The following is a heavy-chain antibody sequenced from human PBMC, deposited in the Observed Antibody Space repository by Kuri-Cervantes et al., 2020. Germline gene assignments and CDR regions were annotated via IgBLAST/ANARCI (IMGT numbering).Heavy chain of an antibody. Sequence: GESLKISCAASGFTFSSYAMSWVRQAPGKGLEWVSAISGSGGSTYYADSVKGRFTISRDNSKNTLYLQMNSLRAEDTAVYYCAKDPGYYDSSGYYYEYWHFDLWGRGTLVTVSS. CDR2: ISGSGGST. V-gene: IGHV3-23*01. CDR3: AKDPGYYDSSGYYYEYWHFDL. D-gene: IGHD3-22*01. J-gene: IGHJ2*01. CDR1: GFTFSSYA.